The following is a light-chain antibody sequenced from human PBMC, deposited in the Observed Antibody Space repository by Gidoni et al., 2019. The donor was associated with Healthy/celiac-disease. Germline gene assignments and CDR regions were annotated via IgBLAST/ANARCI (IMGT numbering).Light chain of an antibody. CDR3: QQYNNWST. V-gene: IGKV3-15*01. CDR1: QSVSSN. Sequence: VMTQSPATLSVSPGERATLSCRASQSVSSNLAWYQQKPGQAPRLLIYGASTRATGIPARFSGSGSGTEFTLTISSLQSEDFALYYCQQYNNWSTFGGGTKVEIK. J-gene: IGKJ4*01. CDR2: GAS.